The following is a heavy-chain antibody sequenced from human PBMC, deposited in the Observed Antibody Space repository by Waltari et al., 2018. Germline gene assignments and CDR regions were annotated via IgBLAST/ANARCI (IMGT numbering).Heavy chain of an antibody. Sequence: QVQLVESGGGVVQPGRSLRLSCAASGFTFSSYAMHWVRQAPGKGLEWVAVISYDGSNKYSADSVKGRFTISRDNSKNTLYLQMNSLRAEVTAVYYCAGGGGYSSGWYYFDYWGQGTLVTVSS. CDR3: AGGGGYSSGWYYFDY. CDR2: ISYDGSNK. V-gene: IGHV3-30-3*01. J-gene: IGHJ4*02. CDR1: GFTFSSYA. D-gene: IGHD6-19*01.